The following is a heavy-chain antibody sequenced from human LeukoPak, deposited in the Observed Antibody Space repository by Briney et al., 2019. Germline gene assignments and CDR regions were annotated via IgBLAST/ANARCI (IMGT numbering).Heavy chain of an antibody. Sequence: GGSLTLSCTASGFIFSTYSMIWVRQPPGKGLEWVASISIGSSNIYYANSVKGRFTISRDNAQNSLYLQMNSLRAEDTAVYKCAKGAVSVTSDFDYWGQGTMVTVSS. CDR2: ISIGSSNI. V-gene: IGHV3-21*01. CDR1: GFIFSTYS. CDR3: AKGAVSVTSDFDY. D-gene: IGHD4-11*01. J-gene: IGHJ4*02.